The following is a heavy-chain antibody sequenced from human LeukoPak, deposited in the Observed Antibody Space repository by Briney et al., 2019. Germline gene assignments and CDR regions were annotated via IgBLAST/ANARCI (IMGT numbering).Heavy chain of an antibody. CDR1: GFSLSASGMC. J-gene: IGHJ3*02. V-gene: IGHV2-70*11. Sequence: ESGPALVKPTQTLTLTCTFSGFSLSASGMCVSWIRQPPGKALEWLARIDWDDDKYYSTSLKTRLTISKDTSKNQVVLTMTNMDPVETATYYCARKYSGSYLDAFDIWGQGTMVTVSS. D-gene: IGHD1-26*01. CDR3: ARKYSGSYLDAFDI. CDR2: IDWDDDK.